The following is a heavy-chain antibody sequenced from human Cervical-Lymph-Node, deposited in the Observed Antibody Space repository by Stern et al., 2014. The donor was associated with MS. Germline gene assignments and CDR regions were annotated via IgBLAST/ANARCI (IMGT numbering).Heavy chain of an antibody. V-gene: IGHV3-21*01. J-gene: IGHJ4*01. CDR1: GFTFSSYS. D-gene: IGHD4-23*01. CDR3: ARGRGGNYRYYFDY. Sequence: VQLVQSGGGLVKPGGSLRLSCAASGFTFSSYSMNWVRQAPGKGLEWVASIYYADSLKGRFTISRDNAKNSLYLQMNSLRAEDTAVYYCARGRGGNYRYYFDYWGHGTLVTVSS. CDR2: I.